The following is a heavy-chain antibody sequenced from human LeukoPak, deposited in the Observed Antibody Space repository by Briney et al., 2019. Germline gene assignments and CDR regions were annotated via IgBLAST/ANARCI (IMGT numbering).Heavy chain of an antibody. Sequence: KASGYTLSTYYMHWVRQAPGQGLDWMGIINPSACGTSYAQKFQGRVTMTRDTSTSTVYMELSSLRSEDTAVYYCARALEDYSGHDYGLDYWGQGTLVTVSS. CDR1: GYTLSTYY. D-gene: IGHD5-12*01. CDR3: ARALEDYSGHDYGLDY. V-gene: IGHV1-46*01. J-gene: IGHJ4*02. CDR2: INPSACGT.